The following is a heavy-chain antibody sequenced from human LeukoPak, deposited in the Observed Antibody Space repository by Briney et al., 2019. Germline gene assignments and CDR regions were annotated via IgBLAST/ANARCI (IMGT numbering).Heavy chain of an antibody. V-gene: IGHV3-11*01. CDR2: ISSSGSTI. CDR3: AKRYCSGGNCYSGSDY. J-gene: IGHJ4*02. CDR1: GFTFSDYY. D-gene: IGHD2-15*01. Sequence: GGSLRLSCAASGFTFSDYYMSWIRQAPGKGLEWVSYISSSGSTIYYADSVKGRFTISRDNSKNTLYLQMNSLRAEDTAVYYCAKRYCSGGNCYSGSDYWGQGTLVTVSS.